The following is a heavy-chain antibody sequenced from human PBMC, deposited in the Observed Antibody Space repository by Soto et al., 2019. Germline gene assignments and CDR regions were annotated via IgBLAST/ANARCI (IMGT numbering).Heavy chain of an antibody. CDR3: ARRGPGSYFDY. CDR2: ISGSGDST. CDR1: GFTFSNYA. Sequence: EVQLLDSGGGLVQPGGSLRLSCAASGFTFSNYARNWVRQAPGKGLEWVSVISGSGDSTYYADSVKGRFTISRDNSKNTLYLQMNSLRAEDTAVYYCARRGPGSYFDYWGQGTLVTVSS. V-gene: IGHV3-23*01. D-gene: IGHD2-15*01. J-gene: IGHJ4*02.